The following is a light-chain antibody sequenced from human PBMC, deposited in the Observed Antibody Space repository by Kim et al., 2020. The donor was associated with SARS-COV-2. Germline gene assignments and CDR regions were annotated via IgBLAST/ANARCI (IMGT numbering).Light chain of an antibody. CDR1: SGSIASTY. Sequence: NFMLTQPPSVSESPGKTVVISCTRSSGSIASTYVQWYQQRPGSSPTTVIFEDNYRPSGVPARFSGSIDSSSNSASLTISGLKTEDEADYFCQSYDRDKVIFGGGTKVTVL. J-gene: IGLJ2*01. CDR2: EDN. V-gene: IGLV6-57*01. CDR3: QSYDRDKVI.